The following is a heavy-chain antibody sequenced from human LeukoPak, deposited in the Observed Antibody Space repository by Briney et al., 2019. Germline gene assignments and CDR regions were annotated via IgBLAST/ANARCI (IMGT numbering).Heavy chain of an antibody. CDR2: IRAYNGYT. Sequence: ASVNVSCKASGYTFTNYGVTWVRQAPGQGLEWMGWIRAYNGYTHYTQKLQGRVSMTTDTSTSTAYMELRSLRSDDTAVYYCARDLGVWGSYRTPYDDFDIWGQGTMVIVSS. D-gene: IGHD3-16*02. CDR3: ARDLGVWGSYRTPYDDFDI. CDR1: GYTFTNYG. V-gene: IGHV1-18*01. J-gene: IGHJ3*02.